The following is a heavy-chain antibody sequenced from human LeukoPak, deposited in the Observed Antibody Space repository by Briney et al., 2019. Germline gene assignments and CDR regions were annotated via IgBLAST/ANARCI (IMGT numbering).Heavy chain of an antibody. V-gene: IGHV4-59*11. CDR1: GGSINSHY. D-gene: IGHD3-10*01. CDR3: ASRPADTTWYGVFDY. CDR2: IFNTGNT. J-gene: IGHJ4*02. Sequence: SETVSLTCSVSGGSINSHYWSWIRQPPGKRLEWIGYIFNTGNTNYNPPLASRVTMSVDTSRAQFFLRLSPVTAADTAIYYCASRPADTTWYGVFDYWSQGTLVTVSS.